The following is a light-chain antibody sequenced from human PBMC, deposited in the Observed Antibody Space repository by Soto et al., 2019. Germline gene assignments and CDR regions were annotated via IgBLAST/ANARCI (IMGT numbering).Light chain of an antibody. CDR1: SSDIGGYNY. CDR3: SSYTSSSPGV. V-gene: IGLV2-14*01. J-gene: IGLJ3*02. CDR2: EVS. Sequence: QSALTQPASVSGSPGQSITISCTGTSSDIGGYNYVSWYQQHPGKVPKLMIYEVSNRPSGVSNRFSGSKSGNTASLTISGLQAEDEADYYCSSYTSSSPGVFGGGTKLTVL.